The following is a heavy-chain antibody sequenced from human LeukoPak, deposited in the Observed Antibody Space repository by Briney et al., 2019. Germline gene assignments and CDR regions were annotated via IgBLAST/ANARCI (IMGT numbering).Heavy chain of an antibody. D-gene: IGHD3-16*02. CDR1: GYTFTSYD. V-gene: IGHV1-8*01. Sequence: ASVKVSCKASGYTFTSYDINWVRQATGQGLECMGWMNPNSGNTGYAQKFQGRVTMTRNTSISTAYMELSSLRSEDTAVYYCARRVYDYVWGSYQSNWFNPWGQGTLVTVSS. CDR3: ARRVYDYVWGSYQSNWFNP. CDR2: MNPNSGNT. J-gene: IGHJ5*02.